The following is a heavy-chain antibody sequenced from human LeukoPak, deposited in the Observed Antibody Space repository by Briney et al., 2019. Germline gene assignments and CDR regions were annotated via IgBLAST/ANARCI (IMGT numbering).Heavy chain of an antibody. V-gene: IGHV3-74*01. D-gene: IGHD5-24*01. Sequence: GGSLRLSCAASGFTFSSYWMHWVRQAPGKGLVWVSRINSDGSSTSYADSVKGRFTISRDNAKNSLYLQMNSLRAEDTAVYYCARVRLRDGKLYGMDVWGQGTTVTVSS. J-gene: IGHJ6*02. CDR2: INSDGSST. CDR1: GFTFSSYW. CDR3: ARVRLRDGKLYGMDV.